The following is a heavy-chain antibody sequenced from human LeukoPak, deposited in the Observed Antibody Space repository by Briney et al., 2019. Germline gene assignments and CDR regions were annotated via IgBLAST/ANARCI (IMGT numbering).Heavy chain of an antibody. Sequence: GESLKISCKGSGYSFTSYWIGWVRQMPGKGLECMGIIYTGDSDTRYSPYFQGQVTISAYKSISTAYLQWSSMKASDTAIYYCARHETGPYFDYWGQGNLVTVSS. J-gene: IGHJ4*02. CDR3: ARHETGPYFDY. CDR2: IYTGDSDT. CDR1: GYSFTSYW. V-gene: IGHV5-51*01. D-gene: IGHD1-1*01.